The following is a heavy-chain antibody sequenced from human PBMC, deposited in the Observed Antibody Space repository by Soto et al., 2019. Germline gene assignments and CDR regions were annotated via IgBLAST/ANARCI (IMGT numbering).Heavy chain of an antibody. CDR3: ARELDMVRGVPNPVDY. D-gene: IGHD3-10*01. V-gene: IGHV6-1*01. CDR2: TYYRSKWYN. Sequence: PSQTLSLTCAISGDSVSSNSAAWNWIRQSPSRGLEWLGRTYYRSKWYNDYAVSVKGRITINPDTSNNRISLQLTSVTPEDTAVYYCARELDMVRGVPNPVDYWGQGTLVTVSS. J-gene: IGHJ4*02. CDR1: GDSVSSNSAA.